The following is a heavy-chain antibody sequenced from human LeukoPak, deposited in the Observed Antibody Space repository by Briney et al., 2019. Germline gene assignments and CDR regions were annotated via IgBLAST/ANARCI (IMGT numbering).Heavy chain of an antibody. J-gene: IGHJ5*02. CDR3: ARDYYGSGSPDWFDP. D-gene: IGHD3-10*01. CDR2: IYTSGST. V-gene: IGHV4-4*07. Sequence: SETLSLTCTVSGGSISSYYWSWIRQPAGKGLEWIGRIYTSGSTNYNPSLKSRVTVSVDTSKNQFSLKLSSVTAADTAVYYCARDYYGSGSPDWFDPWGQGTLVTVSS. CDR1: GGSISSYY.